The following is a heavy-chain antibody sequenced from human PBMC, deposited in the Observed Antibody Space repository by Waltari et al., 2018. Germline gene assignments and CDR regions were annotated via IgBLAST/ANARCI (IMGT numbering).Heavy chain of an antibody. D-gene: IGHD3-9*01. CDR1: GLPVNSAFF. Sequence: QVQLQESVRGMVNPSEPMSLTCAVSGLPVNSAFFWGWIRQAPVVVLEWMGSLEQSGDTYYNPSLESRVTISRDTSKNQFSLKVRSVTAADTALYYCVRRHWEAGYYRDQWGPGTLVTVSS. V-gene: IGHV4-38-2*01. J-gene: IGHJ4*02. CDR3: VRRHWEAGYYRDQ. CDR2: LEQSGDT.